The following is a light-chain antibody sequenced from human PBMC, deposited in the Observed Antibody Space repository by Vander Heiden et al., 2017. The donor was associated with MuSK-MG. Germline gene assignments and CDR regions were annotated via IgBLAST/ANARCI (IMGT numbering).Light chain of an antibody. CDR1: QSVSSY. J-gene: IGKJ5*01. CDR3: QQRFNWPIT. V-gene: IGKV3-11*01. CDR2: DAS. Sequence: EIVLTQSPAPLSLSPGERATLSCRASQSVSSYLAWYQQKPGQAPRLLIYDASNRATGIPVRFSGSGSGTDFTLTISSLEPEDFAVYYCQQRFNWPITFGQGTRLEIK.